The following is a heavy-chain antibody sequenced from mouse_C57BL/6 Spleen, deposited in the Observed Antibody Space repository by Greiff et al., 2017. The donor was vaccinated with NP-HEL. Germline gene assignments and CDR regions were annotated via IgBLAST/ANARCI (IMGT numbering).Heavy chain of an antibody. V-gene: IGHV1-72*01. J-gene: IGHJ2*01. CDR1: GYTFTSYW. CDR2: IDPNSGGT. CDR3: ARDYGSSYYFDY. Sequence: KQSCKASGYTFTSYWMHWVKQRPGRGLEWIGRIDPNSGGTKYNEKFKSKATLTVDKPSSTAYMQLSSLTSEDSAVYYWARDYGSSYYFDYWGQGTTLTVSS. D-gene: IGHD1-1*01.